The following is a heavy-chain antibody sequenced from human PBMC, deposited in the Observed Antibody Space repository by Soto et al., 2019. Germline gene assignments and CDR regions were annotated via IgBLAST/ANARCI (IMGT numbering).Heavy chain of an antibody. J-gene: IGHJ4*02. CDR3: ARPYEVTGY. Sequence: GESLKISCRGSGYSFTNSWLGWVRQMPGKGLEWMAIIYPGDSDTRYSPSFQGQVTISVDKSISTAYLQWSSLRASDTAIYYCARPYEVTGYWGQGTLVTVSS. V-gene: IGHV5-51*01. CDR2: IYPGDSDT. D-gene: IGHD3-3*01. CDR1: GYSFTNSW.